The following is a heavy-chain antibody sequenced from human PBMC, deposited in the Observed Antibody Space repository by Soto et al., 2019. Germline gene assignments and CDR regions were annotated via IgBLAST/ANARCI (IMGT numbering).Heavy chain of an antibody. J-gene: IGHJ3*01. V-gene: IGHV3-72*01. CDR1: GFTFSDQY. D-gene: IGHD6-19*01. CDR3: TRGYSGVSIYAFDV. CDR2: CANKANSYST. Sequence: ESGGGLVQPGGSLRLSCVASGFTFSDQYIDWVRQAPGKGLEWVGRCANKANSYSTEYAASVNGRFTISRDDSKNSLYLQMNSLKTEDTAVYSCTRGYSGVSIYAFDVWGQGTMVTVSS.